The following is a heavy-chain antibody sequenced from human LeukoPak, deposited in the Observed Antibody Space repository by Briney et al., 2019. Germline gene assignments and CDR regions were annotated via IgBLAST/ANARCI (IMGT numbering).Heavy chain of an antibody. CDR1: GFTFSSYG. V-gene: IGHV3-23*01. J-gene: IGHJ3*02. CDR2: ISGSGGST. CDR3: AKDPNGDYIGAFDI. Sequence: GGSLRLSCAASGFTFSSYGMNWVRQAPGKGLEWVSSISGSGGSTQYAASVQGRFTISRDNSKNTLYLQMNSLRAEDTAVYYCAKDPNGDYIGAFDIWAKGQWSPSLQ. D-gene: IGHD4-17*01.